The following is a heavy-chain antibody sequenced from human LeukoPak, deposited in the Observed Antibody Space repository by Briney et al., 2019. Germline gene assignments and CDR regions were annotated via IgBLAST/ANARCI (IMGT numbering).Heavy chain of an antibody. J-gene: IGHJ4*02. V-gene: IGHV1-2*02. CDR2: INPNSGGT. CDR1: GYTFTGYY. CDR3: ARIVPSPGAANYFDY. Sequence: ASVKVSCKASGYTFTGYYMHWVRQAPGQGLEWMGWINPNSGGTNYAQKFQGRVTMTGDTSISTAYMELSRLRSDDTAVYYCARIVPSPGAANYFDYWGQGTLVTVSS. D-gene: IGHD2-2*01.